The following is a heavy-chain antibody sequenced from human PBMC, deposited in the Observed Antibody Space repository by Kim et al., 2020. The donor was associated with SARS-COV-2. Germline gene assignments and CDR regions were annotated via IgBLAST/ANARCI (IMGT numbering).Heavy chain of an antibody. CDR3: ARELTQITTLSGWYGASGDY. J-gene: IGHJ4*02. CDR1: GGSISSSSYY. Sequence: SETLSLTCTVSGGSISSSSYYWGWIRQPPGKGLEWIGSIYYSGSTYYNPSLKSRVTISVDTSKNQFSLKLSSVTAADTAVYYCARELTQITTLSGWYGASGDYWGQGTLVTVSS. D-gene: IGHD6-19*01. CDR2: IYYSGST. V-gene: IGHV4-39*07.